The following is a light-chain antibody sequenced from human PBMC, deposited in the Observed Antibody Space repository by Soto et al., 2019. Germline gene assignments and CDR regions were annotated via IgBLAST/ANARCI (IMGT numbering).Light chain of an antibody. V-gene: IGKV1-12*01. J-gene: IGKJ5*01. Sequence: DIQMNQSPSAVSASVGDRVTITCRASQGINNWLAWYQQKPGKAPKLLLYPASTLQSGVPSRFSGSGSGTEFTLTISSLQPEDFATYYCQQCHSFPITFGQGTRLEIK. CDR1: QGINNW. CDR3: QQCHSFPIT. CDR2: PAS.